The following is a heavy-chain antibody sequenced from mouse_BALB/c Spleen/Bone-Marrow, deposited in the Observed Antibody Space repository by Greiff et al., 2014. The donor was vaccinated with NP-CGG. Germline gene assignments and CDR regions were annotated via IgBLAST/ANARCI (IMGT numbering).Heavy chain of an antibody. V-gene: IGHV14-3*02. J-gene: IGHJ3*01. D-gene: IGHD1-1*01. CDR2: IDPANSNT. CDR1: GFNIKDTY. CDR3: AIYYYGSSGFAY. Sequence: EVQLQESGAELVKPGASAKLSCTASGFNIKDTYMHWVKQRPEQGLEWIGGIDPANSNTKYDPKFQGKATITADTSSNTAYLQLSSLTSEDTAVYYCAIYYYGSSGFAYWGQGTLVTVSA.